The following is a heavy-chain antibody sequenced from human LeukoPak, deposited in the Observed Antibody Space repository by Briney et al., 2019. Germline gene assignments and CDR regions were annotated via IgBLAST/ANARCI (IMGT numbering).Heavy chain of an antibody. Sequence: PGGSLRLSCATSGFSFTDYPMNWVRQAPGKGLEWISNIRTAEGAKYAYYADSVKGRVTISRDDGKNTLYLHMNSLRDDDTAVYYCATDQRYAFDYWGQGILVTVSS. CDR2: IRTAEGAKYA. CDR1: GFSFTDYP. D-gene: IGHD3-9*01. J-gene: IGHJ4*02. CDR3: ATDQRYAFDY. V-gene: IGHV3-48*02.